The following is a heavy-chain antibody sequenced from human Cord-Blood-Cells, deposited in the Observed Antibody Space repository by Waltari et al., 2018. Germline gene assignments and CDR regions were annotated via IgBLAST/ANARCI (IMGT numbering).Heavy chain of an antibody. Sequence: QVQLQESGPGLVKSSQTLSLTCTASGGSLSRGDHPWSVIRQPPGKGREWIGYIYYSGSTYYNPSLKSRVTISVDTSKNQFSLKLSSVTAADTAVYYCARDWGSSWFDYWGQGTLVTVSS. J-gene: IGHJ4*02. D-gene: IGHD6-13*01. CDR1: GGSLSRGDHP. V-gene: IGHV4-30-4*01. CDR2: IYYSGST. CDR3: ARDWGSSWFDY.